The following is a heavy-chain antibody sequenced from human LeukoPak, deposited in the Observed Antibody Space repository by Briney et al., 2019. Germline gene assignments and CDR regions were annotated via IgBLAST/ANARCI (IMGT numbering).Heavy chain of an antibody. V-gene: IGHV4-59*04. Sequence: SETLSLTCTVSGGSISNYYWNWIRQPPGKGLEWIGSIYYTGNTYYNASLKSRVTISIDTSKNQISLRLTSVTATDTAMYYCARQTGSGLFTLPGGQGTLVTVSS. J-gene: IGHJ4*02. CDR1: GGSISNYY. D-gene: IGHD3/OR15-3a*01. CDR2: IYYTGNT. CDR3: ARQTGSGLFTLP.